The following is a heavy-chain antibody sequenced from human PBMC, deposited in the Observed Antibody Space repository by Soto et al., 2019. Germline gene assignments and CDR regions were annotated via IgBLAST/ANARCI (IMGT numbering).Heavy chain of an antibody. CDR3: ARGRYGDY. Sequence: QVHLVQSGAEVKKPGASVKVSCKGSGYGFTTYGITWVRQAPGQGLEWMAWISAHNGNTNYAQKLQGRVTVTRDTSPSTAYMELRSLRYDATGVYDCARGRYGDYWGQGALVTVSS. D-gene: IGHD1-1*01. CDR2: ISAHNGNT. J-gene: IGHJ4*02. CDR1: GYGFTTYG. V-gene: IGHV1-18*01.